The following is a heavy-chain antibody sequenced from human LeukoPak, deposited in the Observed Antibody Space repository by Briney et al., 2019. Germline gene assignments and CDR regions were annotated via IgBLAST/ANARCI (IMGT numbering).Heavy chain of an antibody. CDR3: ARDHRSSWSPDL. V-gene: IGHV3-20*04. J-gene: IGHJ4*02. CDR1: GFTFDDHG. Sequence: GGSLRLSCAASGFTFDDHGMSWVRQAPGKGLEWVSGINWNGDSTGYADSVKGRFTISRDNAKNSLHLQMNSLRAEDTASYYCARDHRSSWSPDLWGQGTLVTVSS. D-gene: IGHD6-13*01. CDR2: INWNGDST.